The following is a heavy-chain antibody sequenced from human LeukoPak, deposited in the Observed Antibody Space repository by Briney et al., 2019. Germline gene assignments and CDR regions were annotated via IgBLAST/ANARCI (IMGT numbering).Heavy chain of an antibody. J-gene: IGHJ4*02. CDR1: GFTLDTSA. CDR3: AKGFDSSGYSPYYFDY. V-gene: IGHV3-30*18. CDR2: ISYDGSNE. Sequence: GGSLRLSCVVSGFTLDTSAMHWVRQAPGKGPEWVTVISYDGSNEYYADSVRGRFTISRDNSNDKLFLQMNSLGADDTAVYYCAKGFDSSGYSPYYFDYWGQGTLVTVSS. D-gene: IGHD3-22*01.